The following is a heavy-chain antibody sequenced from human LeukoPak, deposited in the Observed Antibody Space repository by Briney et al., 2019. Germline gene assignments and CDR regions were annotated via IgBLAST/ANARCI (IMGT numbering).Heavy chain of an antibody. CDR2: IYFSGTT. D-gene: IGHD6-19*01. CDR1: GDSISNYY. V-gene: IGHV4-59*08. CDR3: ARLSHPSGSDWFFDY. J-gene: IGHJ4*02. Sequence: PSETLSLTCTVSGDSISNYYWSWIRQPPGKGLDWIGYIYFSGTTNYNPSLKSRVTMSADTSKNQFSLKLTSMTAADTAVYFCARLSHPSGSDWFFDYWGQGSLVTVSS.